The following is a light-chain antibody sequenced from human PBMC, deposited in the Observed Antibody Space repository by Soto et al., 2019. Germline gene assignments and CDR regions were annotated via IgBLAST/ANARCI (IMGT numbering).Light chain of an antibody. CDR2: AAS. J-gene: IGKJ1*01. V-gene: IGKV1-6*01. Sequence: AIQMTQSPSSLSASVGDRVTISCRASQGIGNALGLYQQKPGKPPKVLIYAASSLQSGVPSRFSGSGSGTDFTLTISSLQPEDFAVYYCQQRSNWWTFGQGTKVDIK. CDR1: QGIGNA. CDR3: QQRSNWWT.